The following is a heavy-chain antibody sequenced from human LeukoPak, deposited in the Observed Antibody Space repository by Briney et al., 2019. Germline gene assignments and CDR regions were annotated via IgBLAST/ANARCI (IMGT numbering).Heavy chain of an antibody. V-gene: IGHV4-39*01. D-gene: IGHD4-23*01. J-gene: IGHJ4*02. CDR1: GGSISSSNYY. CDR3: ARQSSMTTVVFDY. Sequence: PSETLSLTCTVSGGSISSSNYYWGWIRQPPGMGLEWIGSIFYSGNTYYNPSLNSRVTISVDTSKRQFSLKLSSMTAADTAVYYCARQSSMTTVVFDYWGQGTLVTVSS. CDR2: IFYSGNT.